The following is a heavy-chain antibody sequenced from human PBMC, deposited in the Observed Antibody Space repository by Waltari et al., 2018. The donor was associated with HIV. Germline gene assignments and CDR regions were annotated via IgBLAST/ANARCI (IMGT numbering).Heavy chain of an antibody. J-gene: IGHJ2*01. CDR3: AREKGDYYDSSGYYYVRPTNWYFDL. V-gene: IGHV4-61*02. D-gene: IGHD3-22*01. CDR2: IYTSGST. Sequence: QVQLQESGPGLVKPSQTLSLTCTVSGGSISSGSYYWSWIRQPAGKGREWVGGIYTSGSTNYNPSLKSRVTISVDTSKNQFSLKLSSVTAADTAVYYCAREKGDYYDSSGYYYVRPTNWYFDLWGRGTLVTVSS. CDR1: GGSISSGSYY.